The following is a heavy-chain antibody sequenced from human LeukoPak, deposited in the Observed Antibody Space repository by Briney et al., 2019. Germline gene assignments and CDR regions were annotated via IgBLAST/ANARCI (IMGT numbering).Heavy chain of an antibody. CDR1: GFTFSSYA. CDR2: IKQDGSEK. Sequence: GGSLRLSCAASGFTFSSYAMSWVRQAPGKGLEWVANIKQDGSEKYYVDSVKGRFTISRDNAKNSLYLQMNSLRAEDTAVYYCASQAMYKWLYPGDYYYMDVWGKGTTVTVSS. CDR3: ASQAMYKWLYPGDYYYMDV. D-gene: IGHD3-22*01. V-gene: IGHV3-7*01. J-gene: IGHJ6*03.